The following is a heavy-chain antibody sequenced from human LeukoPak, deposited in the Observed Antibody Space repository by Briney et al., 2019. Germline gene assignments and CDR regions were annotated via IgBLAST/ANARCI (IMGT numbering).Heavy chain of an antibody. J-gene: IGHJ5*01. Sequence: PGGSLRLSCAASGFTVSNNYMSWVRQAPGKGLEWVSVIHSGGTTNYADSVQGRFTISRDNSKTTVYLHMNSLRAEDTAVYYCARDSDSGYGPFASWGQEPWSPSPQ. CDR1: GFTVSNNY. D-gene: IGHD5-12*01. V-gene: IGHV3-53*01. CDR3: ARDSDSGYGPFAS. CDR2: IHSGGTT.